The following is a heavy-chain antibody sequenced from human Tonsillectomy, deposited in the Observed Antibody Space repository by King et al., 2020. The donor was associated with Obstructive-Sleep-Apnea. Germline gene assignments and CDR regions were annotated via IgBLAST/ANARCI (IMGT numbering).Heavy chain of an antibody. CDR2: IKYSGAT. V-gene: IGHV4-39*07. CDR1: GGSIGSSSYY. CDR3: ARLDIEYSYQYGMDV. D-gene: IGHD2-2*03. Sequence: QLQESGPGLVKPSETLSLTCIVSGGSIGSSSYYWGWIRQPPGKGLEWIGRIKYSGATDYNPSLRCQATVSVDTSKNQWSLRLTSVTAADTAVYYCARLDIEYSYQYGMDVWGQGTTVTVSS. J-gene: IGHJ6*02.